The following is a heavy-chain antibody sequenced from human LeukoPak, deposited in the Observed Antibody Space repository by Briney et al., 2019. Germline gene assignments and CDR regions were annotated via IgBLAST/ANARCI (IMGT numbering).Heavy chain of an antibody. D-gene: IGHD1-26*01. V-gene: IGHV4-39*01. J-gene: IGHJ4*02. Sequence: SETLSLTCTVSGGSISSSTYYWGWIRRPPGKGLEWIGSTYYSGSTSYNPSLRSRVTISVDTSKNQFSLKLSSVTAADTAVYYCARQGGTYSQFDYWGQGTLVTVSS. CDR1: GGSISSSTYY. CDR2: TYYSGST. CDR3: ARQGGTYSQFDY.